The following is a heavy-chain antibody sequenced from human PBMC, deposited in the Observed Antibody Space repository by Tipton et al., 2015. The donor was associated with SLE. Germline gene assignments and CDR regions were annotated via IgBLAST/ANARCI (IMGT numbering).Heavy chain of an antibody. J-gene: IGHJ3*02. Sequence: TLSLTCSVSGGSITDFYWSWLRKPPGKGLQWVGFMFYICNSEYNPSLKSRVAISIDTSRSQFSLNLTSVTAADTAVYYCAAYNSGSHAFHIWGQGTMVTVSS. D-gene: IGHD6-19*01. CDR1: GGSITDFY. CDR2: MFYICNS. V-gene: IGHV4-59*01. CDR3: AAYNSGSHAFHI.